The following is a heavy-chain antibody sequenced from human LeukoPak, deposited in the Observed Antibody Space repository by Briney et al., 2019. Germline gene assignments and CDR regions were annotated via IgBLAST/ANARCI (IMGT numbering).Heavy chain of an antibody. CDR3: ARDTDDFQGLDI. CDR2: INSDGINT. V-gene: IGHV3-74*01. CDR1: GFTFSNYW. J-gene: IGHJ3*02. D-gene: IGHD3-3*01. Sequence: GGSLRLSCAASGFTFSNYWMHWVRQAPGKGLVWVSRINSDGINTSYADSVKGRFTISRDNAKNTLNLQMNSLRAEDTAVYYCARDTDDFQGLDIWGQGTRVTVSS.